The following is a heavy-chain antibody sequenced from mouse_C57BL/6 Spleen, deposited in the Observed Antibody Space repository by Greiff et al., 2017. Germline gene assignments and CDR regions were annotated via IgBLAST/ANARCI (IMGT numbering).Heavy chain of an antibody. J-gene: IGHJ2*01. CDR2: IDPSDSYT. D-gene: IGHD1-1*01. CDR1: GYTFTSYW. Sequence: VQLQQPGAELVKPGASVKLSCKASGYTFTSYWMQWVKQRPGQGLEWIGEIDPSDSYTNYNQKFKGKATLTVDSSSSTAYMQLSSLTSEDSAVYYWARFPFITTVVADYWGQGTTLTVSS. CDR3: ARFPFITTVVADY. V-gene: IGHV1-50*01.